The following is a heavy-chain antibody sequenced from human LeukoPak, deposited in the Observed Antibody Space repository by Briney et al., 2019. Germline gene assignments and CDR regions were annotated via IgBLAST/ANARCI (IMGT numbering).Heavy chain of an antibody. CDR1: GYTFSTCA. V-gene: IGHV1-3*04. D-gene: IGHD4/OR15-4a*01. CDR2: INTGQGNT. CDR3: ARELSANHPYDY. J-gene: IGHJ4*02. Sequence: ASVKVSCTTSGYTFSTCAMHWVRQAPGQRLEWVGWINTGQGNTRYSQRFQGRITISRDTSAGTAYMELSSLRSEDTAVYFCARELSANHPYDYWGQGTLVTVSS.